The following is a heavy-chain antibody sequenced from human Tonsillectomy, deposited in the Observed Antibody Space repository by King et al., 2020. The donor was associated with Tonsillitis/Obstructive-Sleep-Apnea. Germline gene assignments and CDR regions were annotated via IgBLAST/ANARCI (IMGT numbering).Heavy chain of an antibody. D-gene: IGHD3-3*01. CDR2: ISYDGSNK. CDR1: GFTFSSYA. V-gene: IGHV3-30*04. J-gene: IGHJ6*03. CDR3: ARGGTRFLYYYMDV. Sequence: VQLVESGGGVVQPGRSLRLSCAASGFTFSSYAMHWVRQAPGKGLEWVAVISYDGSNKYYADSVKGRFTIYRDNSKNTLYLQMNSLRAEDTAVYYGARGGTRFLYYYMDVWGKGTTVTVSS.